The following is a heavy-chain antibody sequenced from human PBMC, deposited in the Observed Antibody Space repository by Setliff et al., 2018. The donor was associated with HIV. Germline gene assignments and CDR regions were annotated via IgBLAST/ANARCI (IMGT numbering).Heavy chain of an antibody. J-gene: IGHJ6*02. CDR3: ARIFGDQGYYYGMGV. Sequence: SETLSLTCDVSGFSISSRYYWGWIRQSPGKGLEWIGNIYHTGSSYYNPSLNDRATISLDTSKNQFSLKLNSVTAADTAVYYCARIFGDQGYYYGMGVWGQGTTVTVSS. CDR1: GFSISSRYY. V-gene: IGHV4-38-2*01. CDR2: IYHTGSS. D-gene: IGHD3-3*01.